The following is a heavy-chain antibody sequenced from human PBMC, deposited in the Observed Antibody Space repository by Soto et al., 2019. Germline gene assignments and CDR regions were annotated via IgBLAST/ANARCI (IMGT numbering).Heavy chain of an antibody. CDR2: MNPGSGDT. J-gene: IGHJ5*02. CDR1: GYSFTNND. D-gene: IGHD1-26*01. Sequence: ASVKVSCKASGYSFTNNDVSWVRQATGQGLEWMGWMNPGSGDTGYAQKLQGRVTMTRDTSMSTAYMELRGLRSEDTAVYFCARLSAQKWNNWFDPWGQGTPVTVSS. CDR3: ARLSAQKWNNWFDP. V-gene: IGHV1-8*01.